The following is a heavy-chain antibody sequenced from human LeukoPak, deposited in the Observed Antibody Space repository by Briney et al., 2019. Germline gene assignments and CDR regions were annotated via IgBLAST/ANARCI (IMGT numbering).Heavy chain of an antibody. J-gene: IGHJ5*02. V-gene: IGHV3-23*01. CDR1: GFTFSSYA. D-gene: IGHD2-15*01. CDR2: ISGSGGST. CDR3: AKMGNVVVAASVEWFDP. Sequence: GGSLRLSCAASGFTFSSYAMSWVRQAPGKGLEWVSAISGSGGSTYYADSVKGRFTISRDNSKNTLYLQMNSLRAEDTAVYYCAKMGNVVVAASVEWFDPWGQGTLVTVSS.